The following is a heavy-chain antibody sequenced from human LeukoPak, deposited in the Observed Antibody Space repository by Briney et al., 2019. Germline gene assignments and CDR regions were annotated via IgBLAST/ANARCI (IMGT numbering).Heavy chain of an antibody. V-gene: IGHV1-8*01. CDR3: ARVGYSYGEYYYYYYYMDV. CDR1: GYTFTSYD. J-gene: IGHJ6*03. Sequence: ASVKVSCKASGYTFTSYDINWVRQATGQGLEWMGWMNPNSGNTGYAQKFQGRVTMTRNTSISTAYMELSSLRSEDTAVYYCARVGYSYGEYYYYYYYMDVWGKGTTVTISS. D-gene: IGHD5-18*01. CDR2: MNPNSGNT.